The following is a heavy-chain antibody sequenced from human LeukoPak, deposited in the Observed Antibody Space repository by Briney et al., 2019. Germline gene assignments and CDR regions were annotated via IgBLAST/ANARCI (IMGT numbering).Heavy chain of an antibody. D-gene: IGHD1-26*01. Sequence: ASVTVSCKASGYTFTSYYMHWVRQAPGQGLEWMGIINPSGGSTSYAQKFQGRVTMTRDTPTSTVYMELSSLRSEDTAVYYCARDRQSGAYYYYGMDVWGQGTTVTVSS. CDR1: GYTFTSYY. CDR2: INPSGGST. J-gene: IGHJ6*02. V-gene: IGHV1-46*01. CDR3: ARDRQSGAYYYYGMDV.